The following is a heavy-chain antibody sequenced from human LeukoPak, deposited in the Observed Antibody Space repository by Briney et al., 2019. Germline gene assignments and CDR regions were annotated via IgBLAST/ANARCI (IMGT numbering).Heavy chain of an antibody. D-gene: IGHD1-26*01. CDR1: GGSISSYY. V-gene: IGHV4-59*01. Sequence: PSETLSLTCTVSGGSISSYYWSWIRQPPGKGLEWIGYIYYSGSTNYNPSLKSRVTISVDTSKNQFSLKLSSVTAADTAVYYCAKDGGSYPVNWFDPWGQGTLVTVSS. CDR3: AKDGGSYPVNWFDP. J-gene: IGHJ5*02. CDR2: IYYSGST.